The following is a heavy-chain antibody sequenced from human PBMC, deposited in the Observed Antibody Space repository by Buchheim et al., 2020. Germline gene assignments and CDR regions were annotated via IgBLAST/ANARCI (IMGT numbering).Heavy chain of an antibody. V-gene: IGHV3-30-3*01. J-gene: IGHJ6*02. CDR1: GFTFNNDA. CDR3: SRGGGLVLAYAMDV. Sequence: QVQVVESGGGVVQPGRSLRLSCTASGFTFNNDALHWVRQAPGKGLEWVALISYDGANKYYAESVKGRFTISSDNSKNTVSLQMDSLTTEDSAVYYCSRGGGLVLAYAMDVWGQGTT. D-gene: IGHD2-15*01. CDR2: ISYDGANK.